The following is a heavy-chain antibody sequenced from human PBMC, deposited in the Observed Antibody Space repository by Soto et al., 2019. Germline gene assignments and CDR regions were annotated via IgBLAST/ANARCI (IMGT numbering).Heavy chain of an antibody. J-gene: IGHJ4*02. CDR1: GYTFSNYA. CDR2: IGTYNGIT. CDR3: ARDPSRLDY. V-gene: IGHV1-18*01. Sequence: QVQLVQSGAEVKKPGASVKVSCKASGYTFSNYAFSWVRQAPGQGLEWMGWIGTYNGITNYSQKFQDRVTMTTDTSTSTAYMELRSLRSDDTAVYYCARDPSRLDYWGQGTLVTVSS. D-gene: IGHD6-19*01.